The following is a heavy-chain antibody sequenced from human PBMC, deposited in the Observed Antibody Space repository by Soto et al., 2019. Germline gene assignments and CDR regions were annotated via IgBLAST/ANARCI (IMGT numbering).Heavy chain of an antibody. CDR2: IYDSGST. CDR1: GDSLNNHY. Sequence: SETLSLTCSVSGDSLNNHYWTWIRQPPGKGLEWIGNIYDSGSTNYSPALKSRVSMSVDTSKNLFSLKMNSVTAADTAVYYCARYSTVPVDYFEFWGQGTVLTVSS. V-gene: IGHV4-59*11. CDR3: ARYSTVPVDYFEF. D-gene: IGHD4-17*01. J-gene: IGHJ4*02.